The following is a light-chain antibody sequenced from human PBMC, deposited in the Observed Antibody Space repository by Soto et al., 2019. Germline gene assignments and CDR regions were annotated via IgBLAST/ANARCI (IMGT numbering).Light chain of an antibody. CDR2: INNDGTH. CDR3: QSLGTGIQV. Sequence: QAVVTQSPSASASLGASVKLTCTLSSGYSTYAIAWHQQQSEKGPRFLMKINNDGTHSKGDGFFDRFSGSSSGAERHLTISSLQSEDEADYYCQSLGTGIQVFGGGTKLTVL. V-gene: IGLV4-69*01. J-gene: IGLJ3*02. CDR1: SGYSTYA.